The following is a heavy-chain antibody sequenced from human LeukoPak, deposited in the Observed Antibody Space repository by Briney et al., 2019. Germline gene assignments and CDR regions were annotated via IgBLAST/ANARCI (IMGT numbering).Heavy chain of an antibody. D-gene: IGHD3-10*01. Sequence: GASVKLSCKASGYTFTSYYMHWVRQAPGQGLEWMGIINPSGGSTSYAQKFQGRVTMTRDTSTSTVYMELSSLRSEDTAVYYCARDQGDRGVLYYYYYYMDVWGKGTTVTVSS. CDR2: INPSGGST. CDR1: GYTFTSYY. CDR3: ARDQGDRGVLYYYYYYMDV. J-gene: IGHJ6*03. V-gene: IGHV1-46*01.